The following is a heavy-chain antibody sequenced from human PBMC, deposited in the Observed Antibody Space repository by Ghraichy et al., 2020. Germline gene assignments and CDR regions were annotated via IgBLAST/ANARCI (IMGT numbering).Heavy chain of an antibody. CDR3: AGVWFGEYGWFDP. D-gene: IGHD3-10*01. Sequence: SETLSLTCTVSGGSISSGGYYWSWIRQHPGKGLEWIGYIYYSGSTYYNPSLKSRVTISVDTSKNQFSLKLSSVTAADTAVYYCAGVWFGEYGWFDPWGQGTLVTVSS. J-gene: IGHJ5*02. CDR1: GGSISSGGYY. V-gene: IGHV4-31*03. CDR2: IYYSGST.